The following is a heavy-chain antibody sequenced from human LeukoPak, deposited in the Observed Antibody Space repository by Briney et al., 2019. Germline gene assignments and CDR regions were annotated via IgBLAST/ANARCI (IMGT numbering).Heavy chain of an antibody. J-gene: IGHJ4*02. D-gene: IGHD3-22*01. Sequence: SETLSLTCTVSGDSISSCYWSWIRQPPGKGLEWIGYMYNSKTTNYNPSLKSRVTISLDTSKNQCSLKLSSVTAADTAVYYCARLGSGSASPLFDYWGQGTLVTVSS. V-gene: IGHV4-59*01. CDR2: MYNSKTT. CDR1: GDSISSCY. CDR3: ARLGSGSASPLFDY.